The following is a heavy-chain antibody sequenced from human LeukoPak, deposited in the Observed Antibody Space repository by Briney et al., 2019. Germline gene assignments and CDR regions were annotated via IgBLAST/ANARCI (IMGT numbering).Heavy chain of an antibody. CDR1: GGSFSGYY. V-gene: IGHV4-34*01. Sequence: SETLSLTCAVYGGSFSGYYWSWIRQPPGKGLEWIGEINHSGSTNYNPSLKSRVTISVDTSKNQFSLKLSSVTAADTAVYYCASGLRWFGEYFDYWGQGTLVTVSS. CDR2: INHSGST. D-gene: IGHD3-10*01. CDR3: ASGLRWFGEYFDY. J-gene: IGHJ4*02.